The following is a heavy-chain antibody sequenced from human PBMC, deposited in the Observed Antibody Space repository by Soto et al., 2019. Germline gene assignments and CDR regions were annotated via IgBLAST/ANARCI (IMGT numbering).Heavy chain of an antibody. CDR1: GYTFTNYG. CDR2: IGAYNGNT. CDR3: ARGYGDYIRALGV. Sequence: QVQLVQSGPEVKKPGTSVRVSCKTAGYTFTNYGITWVRQAPGQGLEWMGWIGAYNGNTNYAQRFQGRLTMTTDTSTDTGYMELRSLKSDDTAVYYCARGYGDYIRALGVWGQGTTVAVSS. V-gene: IGHV1-18*04. D-gene: IGHD4-17*01. J-gene: IGHJ6*02.